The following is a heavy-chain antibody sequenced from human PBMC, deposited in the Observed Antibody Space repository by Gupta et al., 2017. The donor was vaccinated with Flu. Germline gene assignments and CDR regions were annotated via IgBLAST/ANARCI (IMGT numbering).Heavy chain of an antibody. CDR1: GFTLSSYA. J-gene: IGHJ5*02. V-gene: IGHV3-23*01. CDR2: ITGRSAST. CDR3: AEDVRDDGDFDPLDP. Sequence: VQLLESGGELVRPGGSMWPPCTASGFTLSSYARTWVRQAPGKGLEWVASITGRSASTYYTDVVKGRFTVSRDHSLNTLYIHMNSPRAEDTALYFCAEDVRDDGDFDPLDPCGQGTLVSVSS. D-gene: IGHD2-21*02.